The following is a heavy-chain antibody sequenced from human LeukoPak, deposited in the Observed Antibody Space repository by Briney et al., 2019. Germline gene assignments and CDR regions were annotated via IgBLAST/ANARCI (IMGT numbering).Heavy chain of an antibody. CDR2: IKQDGTEK. D-gene: IGHD1-26*01. Sequence: PGGSLRLSCAASGFTFSRYWMRWVRQAPGKGLEWVAIIKQDGTEKYYVDSVKGRFTISRDNAKNSLYLQMSSLRAEDTAVYYCARGVGATHFDYWGQGTLVTVSS. V-gene: IGHV3-7*04. CDR3: ARGVGATHFDY. CDR1: GFTFSRYW. J-gene: IGHJ4*02.